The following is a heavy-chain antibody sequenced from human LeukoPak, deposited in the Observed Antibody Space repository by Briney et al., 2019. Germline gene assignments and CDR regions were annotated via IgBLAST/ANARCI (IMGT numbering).Heavy chain of an antibody. CDR1: GFTFSSYA. J-gene: IGHJ4*02. V-gene: IGHV3-23*01. CDR3: AKGGYSSSYGHFDY. D-gene: IGHD6-13*01. CDR2: ISGNGGDT. Sequence: GGTLRLSCAASGFTFSSYAMNWVRQAPGKGLEWVSGISGNGGDTYSADSVKGRFTISRDNSKNTLYLQMNSLRAEDTAVYYCAKGGYSSSYGHFDYWGQGTLVTVSS.